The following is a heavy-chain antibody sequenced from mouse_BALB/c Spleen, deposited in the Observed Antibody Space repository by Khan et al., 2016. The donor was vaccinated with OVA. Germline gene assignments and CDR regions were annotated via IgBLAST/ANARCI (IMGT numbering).Heavy chain of an antibody. J-gene: IGHJ2*01. D-gene: IGHD1-1*01. CDR1: GYTFTTYW. Sequence: QVQLQQSGAELAKPGASVKMSCKASGYTFTTYWMHWVKQRPGQGLEWLGYINPTSGYTYYNEKFKDRATLTADKSSGTTYMHLSSLTSEGSAVYYDSRDRIDYWGQGTTLTVSS. CDR3: SRDRIDY. V-gene: IGHV1-7*01. CDR2: INPTSGYT.